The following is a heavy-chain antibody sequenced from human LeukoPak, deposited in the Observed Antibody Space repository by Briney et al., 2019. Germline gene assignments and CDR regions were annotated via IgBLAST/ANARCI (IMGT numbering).Heavy chain of an antibody. V-gene: IGHV4-30-2*01. CDR1: GGSISSGGYS. CDR3: ASLITIFGVVSHFDY. CDR2: IYHSGST. D-gene: IGHD3-3*01. Sequence: PSETLSLTCAVSGGSISSGGYSWSWIRQPPGKGLEWIGYIYHSGSTYYNPSLKSRVTISVDRSKNQFSLKLSSVTAADTAVYYCASLITIFGVVSHFDYWGQGTMVTVSS. J-gene: IGHJ4*02.